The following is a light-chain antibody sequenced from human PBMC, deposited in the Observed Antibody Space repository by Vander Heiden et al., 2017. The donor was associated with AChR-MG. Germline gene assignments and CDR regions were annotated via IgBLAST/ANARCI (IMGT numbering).Light chain of an antibody. CDR2: EDN. V-gene: IGLV6-57*03. Sequence: NFVLTQPHSVSESPGQTVTISCTRSGGSIAGNYVQWYQQRPGSAPTTVIFEDNHRPSRVPDRFSGSIDSSSNSASLIISGLKTEDEADYYCQSYDDTNHGVFGGGTKLTVL. CDR3: QSYDDTNHGV. CDR1: GGSIAGNY. J-gene: IGLJ2*01.